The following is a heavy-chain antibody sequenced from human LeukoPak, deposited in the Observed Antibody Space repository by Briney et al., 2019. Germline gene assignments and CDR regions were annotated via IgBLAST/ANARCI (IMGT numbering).Heavy chain of an antibody. D-gene: IGHD6-13*01. CDR2: IFYSGST. V-gene: IGHV4-59*02. CDR3: ARWRRYSSSSFDY. J-gene: IGHJ4*02. CDR1: GDSVSTYQ. Sequence: SETLSLTCTVSGDSVSTYQWSWIRQPPGKGLEWIGYIFYSGSTNYNPSLKSRVTISVDTSKNQFSLRLSSVTAADTAVYYCARWRRYSSSSFDYWGQGTLVTVSS.